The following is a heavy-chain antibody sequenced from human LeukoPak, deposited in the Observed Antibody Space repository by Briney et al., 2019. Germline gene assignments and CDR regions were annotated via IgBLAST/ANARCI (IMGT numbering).Heavy chain of an antibody. V-gene: IGHV3-43*02. J-gene: IGHJ4*02. CDR3: AKAHVGASDY. Sequence: GGSLRLSCAASGFTFDDYAMHWVRQAPGKGLEWVSLISGDGGSTYYADSVKGRFTISRDNSKNSLYLQMNSLGTEDTALYYCAKAHVGASDYWGQGTLVTVSS. CDR2: ISGDGGST. CDR1: GFTFDDYA. D-gene: IGHD1-26*01.